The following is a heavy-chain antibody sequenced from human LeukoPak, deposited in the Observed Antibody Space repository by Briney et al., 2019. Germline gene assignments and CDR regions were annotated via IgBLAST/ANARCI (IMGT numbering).Heavy chain of an antibody. D-gene: IGHD2-2*01. CDR2: IIPIFGTA. CDR1: GGTFSSYA. V-gene: IGHV1-69*13. J-gene: IGHJ5*02. CDR3: ARVGCSSTSCYLGWFDP. Sequence: ASVKVSCKASGGTFSSYAISWVRQAPGQGLEWMGGIIPIFGTANYAQKFQGRVTITADESTSTACMELSSLRSEDTAVYYCARVGCSSTSCYLGWFDPWGQGTLVTVSS.